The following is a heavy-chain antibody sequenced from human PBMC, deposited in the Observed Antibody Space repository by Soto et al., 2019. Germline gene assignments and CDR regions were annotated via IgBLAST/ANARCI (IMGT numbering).Heavy chain of an antibody. Sequence: SLKVSCNASGYTFTSYGISWVLQAPGQGLEWMGGIIPIFGTANYAQKFQGRVTITADKSTSTAYMELSSLRSEDTAVYYCASGPREGSGSYFIDYWGQGTLVTVSS. CDR2: IIPIFGTA. CDR1: GYTFTSYG. J-gene: IGHJ4*02. D-gene: IGHD3-10*01. CDR3: ASGPREGSGSYFIDY. V-gene: IGHV1-69*06.